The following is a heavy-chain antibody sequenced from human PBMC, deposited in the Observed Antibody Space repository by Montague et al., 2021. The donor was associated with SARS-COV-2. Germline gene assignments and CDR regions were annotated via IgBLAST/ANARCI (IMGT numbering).Heavy chain of an antibody. D-gene: IGHD3-10*01. J-gene: IGHJ4*02. CDR2: IFYTGTT. CDR1: GGSISSSSYH. V-gene: IGHV4-39*01. Sequence: SETLSLTCTVSGGSISSSSYHWGWIRQPPGKGLDWIGNIFYTGTTYYNPSLKSRVTIFVDTSKNQFSLKLTSVAAADTAVYCCARHYGSGFDYWGQGTLLTVSS. CDR3: ARHYGSGFDY.